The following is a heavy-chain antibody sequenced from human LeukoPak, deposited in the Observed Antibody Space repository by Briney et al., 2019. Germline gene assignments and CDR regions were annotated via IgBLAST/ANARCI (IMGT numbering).Heavy chain of an antibody. J-gene: IGHJ4*02. CDR2: IGGDGGGGT. CDR1: GFTFSTYT. CDR3: LRDFGRNLGGPGY. D-gene: IGHD3-10*01. Sequence: GGSLRLSCAASGFTFSTYTMAWVRQAPGGGLEWVSGIGGDGGGGTFYADSVRGRFAISRDNSKTTLYLQMNSMRVEDTAVYYCLRDFGRNLGGPGYWGRGTLVTVSP. V-gene: IGHV3-23*01.